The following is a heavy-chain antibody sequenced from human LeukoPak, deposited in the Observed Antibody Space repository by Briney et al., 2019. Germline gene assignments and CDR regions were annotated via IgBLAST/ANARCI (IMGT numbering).Heavy chain of an antibody. Sequence: ASVKVSCKASGYTFTGYYIHWLRQAPGQGLEWMGWINPNSGGTNFAQKFQGLATMTRDTSISTAYMELGRLRSDDTAVYYCARWDYDSSGYYIDYWGQGTLVTVSS. J-gene: IGHJ4*02. CDR3: ARWDYDSSGYYIDY. CDR1: GYTFTGYY. D-gene: IGHD3-22*01. CDR2: INPNSGGT. V-gene: IGHV1-2*02.